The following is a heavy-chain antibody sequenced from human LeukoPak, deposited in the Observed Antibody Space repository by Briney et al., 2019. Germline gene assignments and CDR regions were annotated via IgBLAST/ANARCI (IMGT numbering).Heavy chain of an antibody. CDR3: ARHYGDYPTGPFDY. D-gene: IGHD4-17*01. Sequence: GESLKISCKGSGYSFTTDWIGWVRQMPGKGLEWMGIIYPSDSDTRYSPSFQGQVTISADKSISTAYLQWSSLKASDTAVYYCARHYGDYPTGPFDYWGQGTLVTVSS. CDR2: IYPSDSDT. V-gene: IGHV5-51*01. J-gene: IGHJ4*02. CDR1: GYSFTTDW.